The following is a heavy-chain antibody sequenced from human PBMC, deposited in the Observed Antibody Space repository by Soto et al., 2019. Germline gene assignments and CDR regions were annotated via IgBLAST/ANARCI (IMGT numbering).Heavy chain of an antibody. Sequence: SETLSLTCTVSGGSVSSGSYHWSWIRQPPGMGLDWFGYIYYSVSTKYSPSLKCRVTISVDTSKNQFSLRLSSVIASDSAVYYCARAHYYYFGMDVWGQGTTVTVSS. J-gene: IGHJ6*02. CDR3: ARAHYYYFGMDV. CDR2: IYYSVST. V-gene: IGHV4-61*01. CDR1: GGSVSSGSYH.